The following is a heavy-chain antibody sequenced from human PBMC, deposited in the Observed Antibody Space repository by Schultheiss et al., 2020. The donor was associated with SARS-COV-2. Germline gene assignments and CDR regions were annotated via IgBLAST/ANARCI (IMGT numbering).Heavy chain of an antibody. CDR3: AKSSARVRLFPVGANLKGCFDF. Sequence: GGSLRLSCAASGFTFSEYGMHWVRQAPGRGLEWLAFISYDGTKKFYVDSVKGRFTISRDNSKNTIHLQLNSLRAEDTGVYFCAKSSARVRLFPVGANLKGCFDFWGQGTQVTVSS. CDR1: GFTFSEYG. J-gene: IGHJ4*02. CDR2: ISYDGTKK. D-gene: IGHD1-26*01. V-gene: IGHV3-30*02.